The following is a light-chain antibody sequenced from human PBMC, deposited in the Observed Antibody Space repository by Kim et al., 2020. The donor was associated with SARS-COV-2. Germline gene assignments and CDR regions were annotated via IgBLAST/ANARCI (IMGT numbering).Light chain of an antibody. Sequence: SCPGSTSNIEVNYVYWYQQLPRTAPELLIYKNNQRPSGAPDRFSGSKSGTSASLAISGLRSEDEADYYCAAWDDSLSGRVFGGGTQLTVL. V-gene: IGLV1-47*01. J-gene: IGLJ3*02. CDR2: KNN. CDR3: AAWDDSLSGRV. CDR1: TSNIEVNY.